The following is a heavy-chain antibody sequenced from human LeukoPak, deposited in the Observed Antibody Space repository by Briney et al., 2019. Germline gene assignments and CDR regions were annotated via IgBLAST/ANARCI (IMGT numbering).Heavy chain of an antibody. CDR1: GGSISSYY. CDR3: ARRSDRVAAFDY. D-gene: IGHD6-19*01. CDR2: IYYSGST. J-gene: IGHJ4*02. V-gene: IGHV4-59*08. Sequence: SETPSLTCTVSGGSISSYYWSWIRQPPGKGLEWIGYIYYSGSTNYNPSLKSRVTISVDTSKNQFSLKLSSVTAADTAVYYCARRSDRVAAFDYWGQGTLVTVSS.